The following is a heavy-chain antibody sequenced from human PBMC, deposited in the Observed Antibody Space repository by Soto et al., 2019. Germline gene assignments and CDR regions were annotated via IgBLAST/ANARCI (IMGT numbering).Heavy chain of an antibody. D-gene: IGHD2-2*01. CDR1: GGSISSYY. J-gene: IGHJ5*02. CDR3: ARGRRDQLLRSRGHWFDP. CDR2: IYTSGST. V-gene: IGHV4-4*07. Sequence: PSETLSLNCTVSGGSISSYYWSWIRQPAGKGLEWIGRIYTSGSTNYNPSLKSRVTMSVDTSKNQFSLKLSSVTAADTAVYYCARGRRDQLLRSRGHWFDPWGQGTLVTVSS.